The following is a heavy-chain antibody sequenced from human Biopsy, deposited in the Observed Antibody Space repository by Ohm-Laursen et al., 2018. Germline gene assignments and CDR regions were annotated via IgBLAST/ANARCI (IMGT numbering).Heavy chain of an antibody. Sequence: GASVKVSCKASGYTFTSYDITWVRQASGQGPEWIGWLNPVSGNSNFGQKFRGRVTVTSDTSISTAYMERSGLTSDDTATYYCGRAVRNQLLTDPWGQGTLVTVTS. J-gene: IGHJ5*02. V-gene: IGHV1-8*01. CDR3: GRAVRNQLLTDP. CDR1: GYTFTSYD. D-gene: IGHD1-7*01. CDR2: LNPVSGNS.